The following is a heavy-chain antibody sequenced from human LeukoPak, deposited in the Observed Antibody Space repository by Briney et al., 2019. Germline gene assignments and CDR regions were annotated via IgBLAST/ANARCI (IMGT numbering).Heavy chain of an antibody. J-gene: IGHJ5*02. D-gene: IGHD1-26*01. CDR3: ARAGRGDWFDP. CDR1: GYTFTSYY. CDR2: INPSGGST. Sequence: ASVKVSCKASGYTFTSYYMHWVRQAPGQGLEWMGIINPSGGSTSYAQKFQGRVTMTRDTSTSTVYMELSSLGSEDTAVYYCARAGRGDWFDPWGQGTLVTVSS. V-gene: IGHV1-46*01.